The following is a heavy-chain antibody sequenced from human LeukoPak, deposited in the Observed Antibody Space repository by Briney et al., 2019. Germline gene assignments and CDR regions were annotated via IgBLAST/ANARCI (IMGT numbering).Heavy chain of an antibody. D-gene: IGHD6-6*01. Sequence: ASVKVSCKASGYTFTSYGISWVRQAPGQGLEWMGWISAYNGNTNYAQKLQGRVTMTTDTSTSTAYMELRSLRSDDTAVYYCARESYSSSPWVGVGRINDYWGQGTLVTVSS. CDR3: ARESYSSSPWVGVGRINDY. V-gene: IGHV1-18*01. CDR1: GYTFTSYG. CDR2: ISAYNGNT. J-gene: IGHJ4*02.